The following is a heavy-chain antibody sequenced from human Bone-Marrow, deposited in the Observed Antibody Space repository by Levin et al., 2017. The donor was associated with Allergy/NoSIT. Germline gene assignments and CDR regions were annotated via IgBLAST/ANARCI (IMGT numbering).Heavy chain of an antibody. J-gene: IGHJ6*02. D-gene: IGHD3-3*01. Sequence: GESLKISCTASGFTFSKYPIHWVRQAPGKGLEWVAVISYDGSRDFYAGSVKGRFTISRDNSKARLYLQMNSLRAEDTAVYYCARDLRGGGFTIFYGMDVWGQGTAVTVSS. V-gene: IGHV3-30-3*01. CDR1: GFTFSKYP. CDR3: ARDLRGGGFTIFYGMDV. CDR2: ISYDGSRD.